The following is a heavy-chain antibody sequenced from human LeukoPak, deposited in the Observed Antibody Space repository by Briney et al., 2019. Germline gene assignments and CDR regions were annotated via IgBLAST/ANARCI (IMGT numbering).Heavy chain of an antibody. J-gene: IGHJ4*02. V-gene: IGHV3-23*01. CDR2: ISGSGGST. D-gene: IGHD3-10*01. CDR3: ARGAGSYKGHFDY. Sequence: GGSLRLSCAASGFTFSSYAMSWVRQAPGKGLEWVSAISGSGGSTYYADPVKGRFTISRDNSKNTLYLQMNSLRAEDTAMYYCARGAGSYKGHFDYWGQGTLVTVSS. CDR1: GFTFSSYA.